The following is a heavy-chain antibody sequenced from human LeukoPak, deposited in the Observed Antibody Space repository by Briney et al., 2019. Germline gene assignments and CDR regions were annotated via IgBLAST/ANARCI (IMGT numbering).Heavy chain of an antibody. V-gene: IGHV4-39*01. Sequence: ASETLSLTCTVSGGSISSSSYYWGWIRQPPGKGLEWIGSIYYSGSTYYNPSLKSRVTISVDTSKNQFSLKLSSVTAADTAVYYCARGQGSSWTGWFDPWGQGTLVTVSS. CDR3: ARGQGSSWTGWFDP. CDR1: GGSISSSSYY. CDR2: IYYSGST. D-gene: IGHD6-13*01. J-gene: IGHJ5*02.